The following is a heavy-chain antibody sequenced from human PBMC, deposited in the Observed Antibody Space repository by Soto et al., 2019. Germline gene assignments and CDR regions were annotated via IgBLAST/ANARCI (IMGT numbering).Heavy chain of an antibody. CDR2: ISGSGGSK. CDR1: GFTGNSYA. D-gene: IGHD2-15*01. CDR3: AKARVVRDYYYGMDV. V-gene: IGHV3-23*01. Sequence: WSLRLSCAPSGFTGNSYAMSWVRQAPGKGLEWVSAISGSGGSKYYADSVKGRFTISRDNSKNTLYMQMNSLRTEDTAVYYCAKARVVRDYYYGMDVWGQGTTVTV. J-gene: IGHJ6*02.